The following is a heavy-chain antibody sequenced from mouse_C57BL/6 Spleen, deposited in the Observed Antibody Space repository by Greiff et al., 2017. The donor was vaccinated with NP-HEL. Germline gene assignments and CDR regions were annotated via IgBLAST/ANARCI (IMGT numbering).Heavy chain of an antibody. D-gene: IGHD1-1*02. Sequence: VQLKQSGPELVKPGASVKMSCKASGYTFTDYNMHWVKQSHGKSLEWIGYINPNNGGTSYNQKFKGKATLTVNKSSSTAYMELRSLTSEDSAVYYCARRGLRGSWFDYWGQGTTLTVSS. J-gene: IGHJ2*01. V-gene: IGHV1-22*01. CDR3: ARRGLRGSWFDY. CDR1: GYTFTDYN. CDR2: INPNNGGT.